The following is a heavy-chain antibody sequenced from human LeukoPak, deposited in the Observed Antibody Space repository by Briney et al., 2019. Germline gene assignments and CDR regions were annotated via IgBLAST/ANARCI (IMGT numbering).Heavy chain of an antibody. CDR2: IYYSGST. J-gene: IGHJ4*02. CDR3: ARVVRGVKLRYFDY. V-gene: IGHV4-59*01. D-gene: IGHD3-9*01. Sequence: SETLSLTCTVSGGSISSYYWSWIRQPPGKGLEWIGYIYYSGSTNYNPSLKSRVTISVDTSKNKFSLRLSSVTAADTAVYYCARVVRGVKLRYFDYWGQGTLVTVSS. CDR1: GGSISSYY.